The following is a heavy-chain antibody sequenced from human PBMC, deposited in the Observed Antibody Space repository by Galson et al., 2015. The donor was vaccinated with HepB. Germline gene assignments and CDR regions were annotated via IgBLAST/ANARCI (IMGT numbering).Heavy chain of an antibody. CDR2: ISYDGSNK. V-gene: IGHV3-30-3*01. CDR1: GFTFSSYA. J-gene: IGHJ6*02. CDR3: ARDQDYYDSSGYFDYCYGMDV. D-gene: IGHD3-22*01. Sequence: LRLSCAASGFTFSSYAMHWVRQAPGKGLEWVAVISYDGSNKYYADSVKGRFTISRDNSKNTLYLQMNSLRAEDTAVYYCARDQDYYDSSGYFDYCYGMDVWGQGTTVTVSS.